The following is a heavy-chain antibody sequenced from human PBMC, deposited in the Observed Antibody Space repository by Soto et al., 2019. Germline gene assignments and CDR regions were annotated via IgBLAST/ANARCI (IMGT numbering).Heavy chain of an antibody. J-gene: IGHJ4*02. CDR3: AKGKGVGATPDGANC. Sequence: EVQVLESGGGLVQPGGSLRLSCAASGFTCSRYGMNWVRQAPGQGMEWVSGIRSDGDTTYNTDSVKGRFTVSRDTSKNTVYLQMNSLRAEDTAIYYCAKGKGVGATPDGANCWGQGTLVTVSS. V-gene: IGHV3-23*01. CDR2: IRSDGDTT. CDR1: GFTCSRYG. D-gene: IGHD1-26*01.